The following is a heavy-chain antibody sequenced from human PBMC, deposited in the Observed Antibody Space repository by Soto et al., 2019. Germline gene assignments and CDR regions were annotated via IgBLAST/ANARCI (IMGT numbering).Heavy chain of an antibody. Sequence: GGSLRLSCAASGFTVSSNYMSWVRQAPGKGLEWVSVIYSGGSTYYADSVKGRLTISRDNSKNTLNLQMNSVRAEDTGVYYCARARIIGEAFDIWGQGTMVTVSS. CDR1: GFTVSSNY. D-gene: IGHD6-6*01. CDR2: IYSGGST. J-gene: IGHJ3*02. CDR3: ARARIIGEAFDI. V-gene: IGHV3-53*01.